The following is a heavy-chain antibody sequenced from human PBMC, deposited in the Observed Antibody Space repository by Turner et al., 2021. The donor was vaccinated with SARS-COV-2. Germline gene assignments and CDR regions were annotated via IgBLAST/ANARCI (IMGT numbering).Heavy chain of an antibody. D-gene: IGHD1-26*01. CDR2: ISSSSSYI. CDR3: ARDLRSGSFPY. V-gene: IGHV3-21*01. CDR1: GFSFSDYS. J-gene: IGHJ4*02. Sequence: EVQLVESGGGLVKPGGSLSLSCAASGFSFSDYSMNWVRQAPGEGLEWVSSISSSSSYIYYADSVKGRFTISRDNAKNSLYLQMNSLRAEDTAVYYCARDLRSGSFPYWGQGTLVTVSS.